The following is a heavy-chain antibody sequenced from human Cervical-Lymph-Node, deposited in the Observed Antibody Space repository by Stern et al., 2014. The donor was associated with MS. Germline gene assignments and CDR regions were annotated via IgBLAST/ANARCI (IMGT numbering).Heavy chain of an antibody. Sequence: VQLVESGGGVVQPGGSQRLSCTASGFTFEDYAMEWVRQVPGKGLEWVAMIWYDGSQKYYGDSVRGRFSVSRDNSRNRLYVQMKSLSLEDTSLYYCARKIPDYYYYAMDVWAQGTTVTVSS. CDR2: IWYDGSQK. CDR3: ARKIPDYYYYAMDV. CDR1: GFTFEDYA. J-gene: IGHJ6*02. V-gene: IGHV3-33*01.